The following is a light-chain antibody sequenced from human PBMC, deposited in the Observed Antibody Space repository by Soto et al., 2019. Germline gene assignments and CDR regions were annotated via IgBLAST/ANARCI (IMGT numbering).Light chain of an antibody. CDR3: QTWGTGIRA. J-gene: IGLJ2*01. V-gene: IGLV4-69*01. Sequence: QPVLTQSPSASASLGASVKLTCTLSSGHSSYAIAWHQQQPEKGPRYLMKLYSDGSHSKGDGIPDRFSGSSSGAERYLTIPSLQSEDEADYYCQTWGTGIRAFGGGTNLTVL. CDR2: LYSDGSH. CDR1: SGHSSYA.